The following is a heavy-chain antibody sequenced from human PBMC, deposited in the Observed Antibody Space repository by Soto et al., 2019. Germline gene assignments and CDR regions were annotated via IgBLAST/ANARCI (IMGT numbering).Heavy chain of an antibody. CDR1: GGTFSSHA. CDR3: ARSRVGNDYFDY. Sequence: QVQLVQSGAEVKKTGSSVKVSCKASGGTFSSHAISWVRLAPGKGLEWMGGIIPIFGTGTYAQKLQGRVTITADESTSTANMELSSLISEDTAVYYCARSRVGNDYFDYWGQGTLVTVSS. D-gene: IGHD1-26*01. V-gene: IGHV1-69*01. J-gene: IGHJ4*02. CDR2: IIPIFGTG.